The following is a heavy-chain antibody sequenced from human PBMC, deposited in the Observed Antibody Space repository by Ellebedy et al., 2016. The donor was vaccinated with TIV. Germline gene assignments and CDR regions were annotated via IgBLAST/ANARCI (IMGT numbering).Heavy chain of an antibody. D-gene: IGHD4-17*01. CDR2: INSDGSST. Sequence: GESLKISXAASGFTFSSYCMHWVRQAPGKGLVWVSRINSDGSSTSYADSVKGRFTISRDNAKNTLYLQMNSLRAEDTAVYYCASFYGDYVVHWGQGTLVTVSS. V-gene: IGHV3-74*01. J-gene: IGHJ4*02. CDR1: GFTFSSYC. CDR3: ASFYGDYVVH.